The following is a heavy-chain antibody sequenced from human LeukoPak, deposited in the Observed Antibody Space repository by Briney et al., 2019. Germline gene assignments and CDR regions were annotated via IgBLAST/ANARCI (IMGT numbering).Heavy chain of an antibody. Sequence: PSENLSLNCTVSGGSISSSSYYWGWLRQPPGKGLEWIGSIYYSGSTYYNPSLKSRVTITVDTSKNQFSLNLSSVTAADTAVYYCARHTYYYDSSGYYDWFDPWGQGTLVTVSS. CDR1: GGSISSSSYY. J-gene: IGHJ5*02. V-gene: IGHV4-39*01. CDR2: IYYSGST. D-gene: IGHD3-22*01. CDR3: ARHTYYYDSSGYYDWFDP.